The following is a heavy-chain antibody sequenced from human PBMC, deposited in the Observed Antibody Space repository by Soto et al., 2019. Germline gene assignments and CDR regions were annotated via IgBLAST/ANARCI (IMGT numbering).Heavy chain of an antibody. CDR1: GFTFSNAW. CDR3: TTEVLDFLRYNWFDP. CDR2: IKSKTDGGTT. V-gene: IGHV3-15*01. J-gene: IGHJ5*02. D-gene: IGHD3-3*01. Sequence: GGSLRLSCAASGFTFSNAWMSWVRQAPGKGLEWVGRIKSKTDGGTTDYAAPVKGRFTISRDDSKNTLYLQMNSLKTEDTAVYYCTTEVLDFLRYNWFDPWGQGTLVTVSS.